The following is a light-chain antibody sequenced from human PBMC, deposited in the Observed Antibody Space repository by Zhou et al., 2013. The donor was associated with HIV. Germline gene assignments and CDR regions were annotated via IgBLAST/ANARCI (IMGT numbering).Light chain of an antibody. CDR3: QQTFSSLIT. V-gene: IGKV1-39*01. CDR1: QSISGY. J-gene: IGKJ5*01. CDR2: ATS. Sequence: DIQMTQSPSSLSASVGDRVTITCRASQSISGYVNWYQQKAGKAPKLLIYATSSLHSGVPSRFSGTGFGTDSTLTISSLQPEDFATYYCQQTFSSLITFGQGTRLEIK.